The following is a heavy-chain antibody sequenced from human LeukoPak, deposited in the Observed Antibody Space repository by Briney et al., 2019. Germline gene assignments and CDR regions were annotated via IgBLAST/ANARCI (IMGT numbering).Heavy chain of an antibody. D-gene: IGHD3-10*01. CDR1: GFTFSSYA. Sequence: GGSLRLSCAASGFTFSSYAMSWVRQAPGKGLEWVSAISGSGGSTYYADSVKGRFTISRDNSKNTLYLQMNSLRAEDTAVYYRAKDQFPSYYYGSGTVDYWGQGTLVTVSS. CDR3: AKDQFPSYYYGSGTVDY. CDR2: ISGSGGST. V-gene: IGHV3-23*01. J-gene: IGHJ4*02.